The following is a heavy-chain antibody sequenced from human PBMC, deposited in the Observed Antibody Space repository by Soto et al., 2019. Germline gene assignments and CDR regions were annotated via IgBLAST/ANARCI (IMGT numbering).Heavy chain of an antibody. CDR1: GFTFSSYA. D-gene: IGHD1-26*01. CDR2: ISGSGGST. Sequence: EVQLLESGGGLVQPGGSLRLSCAASGFTFSSYAMSWVRQAPGKGLEWVSAISGSGGSTYYADSVKGRFTISRDNSKNTLYLQMNSLRAEDTAVYYCAKADRGPSGSYYYYYGMDVWGQXTXVXXS. V-gene: IGHV3-23*01. CDR3: AKADRGPSGSYYYYYGMDV. J-gene: IGHJ6*02.